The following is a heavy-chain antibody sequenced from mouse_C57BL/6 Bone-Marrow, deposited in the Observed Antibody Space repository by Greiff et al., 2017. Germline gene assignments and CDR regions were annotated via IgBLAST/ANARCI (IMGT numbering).Heavy chain of an antibody. CDR1: GYTFTDYY. CDR3: ARNDDDAMDY. V-gene: IGHV1-26*01. Sequence: EVQLQQSGPELVKPGASVKISCKASGYTFTDYYMNWVKQSHGKSLEWIGDINPNNGGTSYNQKFKGKATLTVDKSSSTAYMELRSLTSEDSAVYYCARNDDDAMDYWGQGTSVTVSS. J-gene: IGHJ4*01. CDR2: INPNNGGT. D-gene: IGHD2-4*01.